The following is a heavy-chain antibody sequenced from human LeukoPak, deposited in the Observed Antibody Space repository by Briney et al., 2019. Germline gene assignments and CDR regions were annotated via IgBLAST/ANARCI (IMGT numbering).Heavy chain of an antibody. CDR1: GFTFNNYS. CDR2: ISSSSSYI. CDR3: AKDGDYCGGDCYPEIDY. D-gene: IGHD2-21*02. Sequence: GGSLRLSCAASGFTFNNYSMNWVRQAPGKGLEWVSSISSSSSYIYYADSVKGRFTISRDNAKNSLYLQMNSLRAGDTAVYYCAKDGDYCGGDCYPEIDYWGQGTLVTVSS. J-gene: IGHJ4*02. V-gene: IGHV3-21*04.